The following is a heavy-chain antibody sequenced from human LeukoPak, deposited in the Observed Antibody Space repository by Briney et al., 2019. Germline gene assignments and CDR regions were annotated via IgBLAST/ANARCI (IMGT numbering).Heavy chain of an antibody. CDR2: IKQDGSEK. CDR1: GFTFSSYW. Sequence: PGGSLRLSCAASGFTFSSYWMSWVRQAPGKGLEWVANIKQDGSEKYYVDSVKGRFTISRDNAKNSLYLQMNSLGAEDTAVYYCARGRRGYCSGGSCYIYYFDYWGQGTLVTVSS. D-gene: IGHD2-15*01. CDR3: ARGRRGYCSGGSCYIYYFDY. V-gene: IGHV3-7*01. J-gene: IGHJ4*02.